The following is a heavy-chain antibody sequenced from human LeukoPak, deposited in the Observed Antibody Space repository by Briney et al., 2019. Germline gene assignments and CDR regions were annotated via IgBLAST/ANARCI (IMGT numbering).Heavy chain of an antibody. CDR2: ICAYNGNT. V-gene: IGHV1-18*01. D-gene: IGHD4-17*01. CDR1: GYTFTSYG. J-gene: IGHJ4*02. Sequence: GASVKVSCKASGYTFTSYGISWVRQAPGQGLEWMGWICAYNGNTNYAQKLQGRVTMTTDTSTSTAYMELRSLRSDDTAVYYCARDPLEDYGDYYFDYWGQGTLVTVSS. CDR3: ARDPLEDYGDYYFDY.